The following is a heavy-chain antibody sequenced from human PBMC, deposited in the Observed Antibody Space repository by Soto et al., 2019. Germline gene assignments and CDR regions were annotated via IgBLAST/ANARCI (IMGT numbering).Heavy chain of an antibody. J-gene: IGHJ3*02. V-gene: IGHV5-10-1*01. CDR1: GYRFTSYW. CDR2: IDPSDSYT. Sequence: GESLKRSCKGSGYRFTSYWSRWVRQMPGKGLEWMGRIDPSDSYTNYSPSFQGHVTISADKSISTAYLQWSSLKASDTAMYYCARLPGSYYDYVWGSSVAFDIWGQGTMVTVSS. CDR3: ARLPGSYYDYVWGSSVAFDI. D-gene: IGHD3-16*01.